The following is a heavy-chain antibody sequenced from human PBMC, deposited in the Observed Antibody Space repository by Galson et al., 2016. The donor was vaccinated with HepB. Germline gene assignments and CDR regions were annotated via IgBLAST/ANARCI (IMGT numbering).Heavy chain of an antibody. CDR3: ARDGLATFEY. J-gene: IGHJ4*02. V-gene: IGHV3-11*01. CDR2: SSGTM. Sequence: SSGTMYYADSLKGRFTISRDNAKNSLYLQMNSLRAEDTAVYYCARDGLATFEYWGQGTLVAVSS.